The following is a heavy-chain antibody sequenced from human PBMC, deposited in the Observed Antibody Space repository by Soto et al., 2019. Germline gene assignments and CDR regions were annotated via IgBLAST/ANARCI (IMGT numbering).Heavy chain of an antibody. Sequence: GASVKVSCKASGYTFTSYGISSVRQAPGQGLEWMGWISAYNGNTNYAQKLQGRVTMTTDTSTSTAYMELRSLRSDDTAVYYCARMGLIAAAGTTYYYYGMDVWGQGTTVTVSS. J-gene: IGHJ6*02. D-gene: IGHD6-13*01. CDR2: ISAYNGNT. CDR3: ARMGLIAAAGTTYYYYGMDV. V-gene: IGHV1-18*01. CDR1: GYTFTSYG.